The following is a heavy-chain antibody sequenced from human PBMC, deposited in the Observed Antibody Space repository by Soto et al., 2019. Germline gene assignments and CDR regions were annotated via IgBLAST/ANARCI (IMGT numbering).Heavy chain of an antibody. Sequence: GSLRLSCAASGFTFSTYGMHWVRQIPGNGLQWVAIIWYDGSIKYYADSVKGRFTISRDNSKNTMYLEMNSLRDEDTAVYYCAKGNDSGYGSGKRYYYYGMDVWGQGTTVTVSS. V-gene: IGHV3-33*06. D-gene: IGHD3-10*01. J-gene: IGHJ6*02. CDR3: AKGNDSGYGSGKRYYYYGMDV. CDR1: GFTFSTYG. CDR2: IWYDGSIK.